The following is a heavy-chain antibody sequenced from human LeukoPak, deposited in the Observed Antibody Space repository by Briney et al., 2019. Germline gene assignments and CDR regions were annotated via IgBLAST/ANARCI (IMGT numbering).Heavy chain of an antibody. CDR1: GPTFSSYS. CDR2: ISSSSSYI. Sequence: GSLRLSCAASGPTFSSYSMNWVRQAPGKGLEWVSSISSSSSYIYYADSVKGRFTISRDNAKNSLYLQMNSLRAEDTAVYYCARDRGGGNYYDSSGYYPYWGQGTLVTVSS. D-gene: IGHD3-22*01. V-gene: IGHV3-21*01. CDR3: ARDRGGGNYYDSSGYYPY. J-gene: IGHJ4*02.